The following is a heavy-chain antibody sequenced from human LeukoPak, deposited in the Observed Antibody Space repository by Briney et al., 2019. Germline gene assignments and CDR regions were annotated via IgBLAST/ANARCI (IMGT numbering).Heavy chain of an antibody. CDR1: GYSISSGYY. Sequence: SETLSLTCAVSGYSISSGYYWGWIRQPPGKGLEWVGSIYHSGSTYYNPSLKSRVTISVDTSKNQFSLKLSSVTAADTAVYYCARTAVAGTEAVDYWGQGTLVTVSS. D-gene: IGHD6-19*01. CDR3: ARTAVAGTEAVDY. CDR2: IYHSGST. J-gene: IGHJ4*02. V-gene: IGHV4-38-2*01.